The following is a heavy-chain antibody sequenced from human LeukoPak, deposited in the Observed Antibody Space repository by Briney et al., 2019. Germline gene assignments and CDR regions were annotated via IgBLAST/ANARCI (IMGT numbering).Heavy chain of an antibody. Sequence: GASVKVSCKASGGTFSSYAISWVRQAPGQGLEWMGGIIPIFGTANYAQKFQGRVTITPDESTSTAYMELSSLRSEDMAVYYCASSLEWLPRYYYYYMDVWGKGTTVTVSS. D-gene: IGHD3-3*01. CDR1: GGTFSSYA. CDR3: ASSLEWLPRYYYYYMDV. CDR2: IIPIFGTA. V-gene: IGHV1-69*13. J-gene: IGHJ6*03.